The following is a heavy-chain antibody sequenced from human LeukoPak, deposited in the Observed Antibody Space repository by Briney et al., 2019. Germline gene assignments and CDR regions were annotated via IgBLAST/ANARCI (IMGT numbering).Heavy chain of an antibody. CDR1: GGSISSYY. CDR3: ARVEARHGNGMDV. J-gene: IGHJ6*02. D-gene: IGHD6-6*01. V-gene: IGHV4-59*01. CDR2: IYYSGST. Sequence: SETLSLTCTVSGGSISSYYWSWIRQPPGKGLEWIGYIYYSGSTNYNPSLKSRVTISVDTSKKQFSLKLSSVTAADTAVYYRARVEARHGNGMDVWGQGTTVTVSS.